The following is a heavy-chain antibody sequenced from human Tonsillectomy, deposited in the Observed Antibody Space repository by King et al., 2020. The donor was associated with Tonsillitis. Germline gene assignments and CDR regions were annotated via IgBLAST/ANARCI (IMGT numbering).Heavy chain of an antibody. V-gene: IGHV3-74*01. J-gene: IGHJ4*02. CDR3: ARDGDGPITFDY. Sequence: VQRVESGGVLVQPGGSLRLSCATSGFTFSRHWMHLVRQAPGKGLAWVARIAGVGWEAPYADAVRGRFTISDDNVKSTLYLQMNGLRAEDTAVYYCARDGDGPITFDYWGQGTLVTVSS. D-gene: IGHD3-3*01. CDR2: IAGVGWEA. CDR1: GFTFSRHW.